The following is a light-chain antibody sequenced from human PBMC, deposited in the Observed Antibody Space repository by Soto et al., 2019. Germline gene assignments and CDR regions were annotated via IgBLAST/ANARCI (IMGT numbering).Light chain of an antibody. CDR3: HQYGTSPGT. CDR1: HAVTNNF. CDR2: GAS. V-gene: IGKV3-20*01. Sequence: EIVLTQSPGTLSLSAGERATLSCRASHAVTNNFLAWYQQTPGQAPRLVIYGASSRPAGIPDRFSGSGAGTDFTLSISRVEPEDFAVDFCHQYGTSPGTFGQGTKLESK. J-gene: IGKJ2*01.